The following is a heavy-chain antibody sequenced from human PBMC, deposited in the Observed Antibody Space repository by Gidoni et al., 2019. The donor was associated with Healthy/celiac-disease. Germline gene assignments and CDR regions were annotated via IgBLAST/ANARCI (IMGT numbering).Heavy chain of an antibody. J-gene: IGHJ6*02. Sequence: QVQLVESGGGVVQPGRSLRLSCAASGFTFSSSGMHWVRQAPGKGLEWVAVIWYDGSNKYYADSVKGRFTISRDNSKNTLYLQMNSLRAEDTAVYYCARDRGEQQLVRYYYYGMDVWGQGTTVTVSS. D-gene: IGHD6-6*01. CDR3: ARDRGEQQLVRYYYYGMDV. CDR2: IWYDGSNK. CDR1: GFTFSSSG. V-gene: IGHV3-33*01.